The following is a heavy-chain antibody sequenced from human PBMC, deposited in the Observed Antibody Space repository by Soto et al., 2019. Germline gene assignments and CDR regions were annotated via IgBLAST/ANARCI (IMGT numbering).Heavy chain of an antibody. CDR3: AREIIDTAMVAIINWFDP. J-gene: IGHJ5*02. CDR2: INAGNGNT. V-gene: IGHV1-3*01. CDR1: GYTFTSYA. Sequence: ASVKVSCKASGYTFTSYAIHWVRQAPGQRLEWMGWINAGNGNTKYSQKFQGRVTITRDTSASTAYMELSSLRSEDTAVYYCAREIIDTAMVAIINWFDPWGQGTLVTSPQ. D-gene: IGHD5-18*01.